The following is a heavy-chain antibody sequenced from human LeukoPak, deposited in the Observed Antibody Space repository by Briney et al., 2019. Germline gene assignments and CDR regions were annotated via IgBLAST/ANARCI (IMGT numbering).Heavy chain of an antibody. J-gene: IGHJ4*02. Sequence: GGSLRLSCAVSGITLSNYAMSWVRQAPGKGLEWVAGISDSGGRTNYADSVKGRFTISRDNSKNTLYLQMNSLRAEDTAVYYCAREGVNDASRSYYFFDYWGQGTLVSVSS. CDR2: ISDSGGRT. V-gene: IGHV3-23*01. D-gene: IGHD3-10*01. CDR1: GITLSNYA. CDR3: AREGVNDASRSYYFFDY.